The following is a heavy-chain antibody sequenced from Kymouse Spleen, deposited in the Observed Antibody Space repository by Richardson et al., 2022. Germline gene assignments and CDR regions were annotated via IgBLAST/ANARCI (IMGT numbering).Heavy chain of an antibody. Sequence: EVQLVESGGGLVKPGGSLRLSCAASGFTFSSYSMNWVRQAPGKGLEWVSSISSSSSYIYYADSVKGRFTISRDNAKNSLYLQMNSLRAEDTAVYYCARDFILTGYYDYWGQGTLVTVSS. CDR3: ARDFILTGYYDY. CDR2: ISSSSSYI. J-gene: IGHJ4*02. CDR1: GFTFSSYS. V-gene: IGHV3-21*03. D-gene: IGHD3-9*01.